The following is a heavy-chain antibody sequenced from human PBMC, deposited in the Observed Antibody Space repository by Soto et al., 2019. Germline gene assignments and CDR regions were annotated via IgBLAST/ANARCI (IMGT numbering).Heavy chain of an antibody. V-gene: IGHV1-69*12. CDR3: ARDSPPPIAAAGTVDYGMDV. CDR2: IIPIFGTA. J-gene: IGHJ6*02. CDR1: GGTFSSYA. Sequence: QVQLVQSGAEVKKPGSSVKVSCKASGGTFSSYAISWVRQAPGQGLEWMGGIIPIFGTANYAQKFQGRVTITADESTSTAYMELSSLRSEDTAVYYCARDSPPPIAAAGTVDYGMDVWGQGTTVTVSS. D-gene: IGHD6-13*01.